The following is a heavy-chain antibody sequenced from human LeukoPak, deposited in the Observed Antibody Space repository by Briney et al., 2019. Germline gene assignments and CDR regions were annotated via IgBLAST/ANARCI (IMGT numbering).Heavy chain of an antibody. D-gene: IGHD4/OR15-4a*01. CDR1: GGSISSGGYY. Sequence: PSQTLSLTCTVSGGSISSGGYYWSWIRQPPGKGLEWIGYIYYSATTNYNPSLKSRVTISIDASKNQFSLNLTSLTAADTAVYYCARGVPFDPWGQGTQVTVSS. CDR3: ARGVPFDP. J-gene: IGHJ5*02. V-gene: IGHV4-61*08. CDR2: IYYSATT.